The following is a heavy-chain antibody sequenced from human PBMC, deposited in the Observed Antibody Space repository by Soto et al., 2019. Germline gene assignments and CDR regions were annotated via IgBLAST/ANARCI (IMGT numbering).Heavy chain of an antibody. V-gene: IGHV3-23*01. CDR2: ISGSGGST. J-gene: IGHJ3*02. Sequence: EVQLLESGGGLVQPGGSLRLSCAASGFTFSSYAMSWVRQAPGKGLEWVSAISGSGGSTYYADSVKGRFTISRDNSKNTLYLQMNSLRAEDTAVYDGAKEGRCHIVVVTAIDDAFDIWGQGTMVTVSS. D-gene: IGHD2-21*02. CDR1: GFTFSSYA. CDR3: AKEGRCHIVVVTAIDDAFDI.